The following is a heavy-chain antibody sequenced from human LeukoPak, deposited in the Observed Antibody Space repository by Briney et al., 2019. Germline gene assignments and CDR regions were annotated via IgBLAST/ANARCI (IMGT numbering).Heavy chain of an antibody. CDR2: IYYSGST. Sequence: SETLSLTCTVSGGSISSSSYYWGWIRQPPGKGLEWIGSIYYSGSTYYNPSLKSRVTISVDTSKNQFSLKLSSVTAADTAVYYCARQGYRILDYWGQGTLVTVSS. J-gene: IGHJ4*02. CDR3: ARQGYRILDY. CDR1: GGSISSSSYY. D-gene: IGHD5-18*01. V-gene: IGHV4-39*01.